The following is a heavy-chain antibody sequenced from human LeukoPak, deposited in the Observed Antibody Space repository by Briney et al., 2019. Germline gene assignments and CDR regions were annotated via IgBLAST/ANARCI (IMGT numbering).Heavy chain of an antibody. CDR2: IRDDESDK. Sequence: GGSLRLSCAASGFTFSSYAMHWVRQAPGKGLEWVAFIRDDESDKYYVDSVKGRFTISRDNSRNTLYLQMNSLRGEDTAVYYCAKDQSHHGSCGSLYDPWGQGTLVTVSS. D-gene: IGHD3-22*01. CDR3: AKDQSHHGSCGSLYDP. CDR1: GFTFSSYA. J-gene: IGHJ5*02. V-gene: IGHV3-30*02.